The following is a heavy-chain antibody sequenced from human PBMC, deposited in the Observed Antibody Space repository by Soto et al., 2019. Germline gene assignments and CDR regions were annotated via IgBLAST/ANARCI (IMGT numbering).Heavy chain of an antibody. V-gene: IGHV1-2*04. D-gene: IGHD2-15*01. CDR2: INPNSGGT. CDR3: AILGGERGYCSGGSCPFDY. Sequence: QVQLVQSGAEVKKPGASVKVSCKASGYTFTGYYMHWVRQAPGQGLEWMGWINPNSGGTNYAQKFQGWVTMTRDTSFSTAYMELSRLRSDDTAVYYCAILGGERGYCSGGSCPFDYWGQGTLVTVSS. J-gene: IGHJ4*02. CDR1: GYTFTGYY.